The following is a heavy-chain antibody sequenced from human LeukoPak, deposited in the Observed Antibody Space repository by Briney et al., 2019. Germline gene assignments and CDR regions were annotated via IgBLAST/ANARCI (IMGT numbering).Heavy chain of an antibody. V-gene: IGHV4-59*08. Sequence: SETLSLTCTLSGASIRSLFCTCVRQSPGKGLECIGFIYYSGSTNYNPSLKSRVTISVDTSRTQFSLQLSSATAADTSVYYCASAMVRGIFGPRGDRRQSYDYWGQGSLVTVSS. D-gene: IGHD3-10*01. J-gene: IGHJ4*02. CDR1: GASIRSLF. CDR3: ASAMVRGIFGPRGDRRQSYDY. CDR2: IYYSGST.